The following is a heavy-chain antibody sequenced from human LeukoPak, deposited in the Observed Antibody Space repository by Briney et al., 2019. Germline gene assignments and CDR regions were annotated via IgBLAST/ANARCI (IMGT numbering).Heavy chain of an antibody. Sequence: GGSLRLSCAVSGFIVSGNYMNWVRQAPGRGLEWVSVINSDGGTYYAESLKRRFTISRDDSKNTVYLQMDSLRVEDTAVYYCARDMAYGSGSFDYWGQGTLVTVSS. CDR2: INSDGGT. V-gene: IGHV3-66*01. D-gene: IGHD3-10*01. CDR3: ARDMAYGSGSFDY. J-gene: IGHJ4*02. CDR1: GFIVSGNY.